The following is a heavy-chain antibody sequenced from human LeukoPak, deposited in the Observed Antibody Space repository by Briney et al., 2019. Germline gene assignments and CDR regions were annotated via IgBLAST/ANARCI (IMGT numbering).Heavy chain of an antibody. Sequence: PGGSLRLSCAASGFTVSRNYMSWVRQAPGKGLEWVAVLWSDASNRYYADSVKGRFTISRDISKNTLYLQMTSLRVEDTAVYYCAREDWGSTGHSFGYWGQGTLVTVSS. D-gene: IGHD7-27*01. J-gene: IGHJ4*02. CDR2: LWSDASNR. CDR3: AREDWGSTGHSFGY. CDR1: GFTVSRNY. V-gene: IGHV3-33*07.